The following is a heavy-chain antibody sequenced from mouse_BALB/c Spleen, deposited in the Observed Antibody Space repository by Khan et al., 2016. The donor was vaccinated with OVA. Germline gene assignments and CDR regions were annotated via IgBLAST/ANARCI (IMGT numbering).Heavy chain of an antibody. CDR1: GYTFTSYW. V-gene: IGHV1S41*01. CDR3: ARSNYYGSGLYVMDY. CDR2: IGPGSGSS. Sequence: DLVKPGASVKLSCKASGYTFTSYWINWIKQRPGQGLEWIGRIGPGSGSSYYNEMFKDKATLTVDTSSSTAYIQLSRLSSEDSAVYFCARSNYYGSGLYVMDYWGQGTSVTVSS. J-gene: IGHJ4*01. D-gene: IGHD1-1*01.